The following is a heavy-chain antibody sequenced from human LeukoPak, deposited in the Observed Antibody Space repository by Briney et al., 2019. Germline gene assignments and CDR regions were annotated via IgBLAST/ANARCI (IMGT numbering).Heavy chain of an antibody. V-gene: IGHV3-23*01. Sequence: GGSLRLSCATSQFKFNNYGMTWVRQGPGKGLEWVSSITGSGGRTQYADSVQGRFTISRDNAKNSLYLQMNSLRAEDTAVYYCARAVGATTVLDYWGQGTLVTVSS. CDR3: ARAVGATTVLDY. CDR1: QFKFNNYG. CDR2: ITGSGGRT. J-gene: IGHJ4*02. D-gene: IGHD1-26*01.